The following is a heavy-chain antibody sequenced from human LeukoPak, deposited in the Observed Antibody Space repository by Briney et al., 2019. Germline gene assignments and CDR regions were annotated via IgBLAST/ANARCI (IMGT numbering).Heavy chain of an antibody. V-gene: IGHV3-30*04. D-gene: IGHD1/OR15-1a*01. CDR1: GFTFSAYG. Sequence: GGSLRLSCAASGFTFSAYGLTWVRQAPGKGLEWVAVIRLGGSNNYYADSMKGRSTISRDNHKNSLFMQMNSLRADDTAYYYWAKEWRNRRYDYYYYGMDVWGQGTTVTVSS. CDR3: AKEWRNRRYDYYYYGMDV. J-gene: IGHJ6*02. CDR2: IRLGGSNN.